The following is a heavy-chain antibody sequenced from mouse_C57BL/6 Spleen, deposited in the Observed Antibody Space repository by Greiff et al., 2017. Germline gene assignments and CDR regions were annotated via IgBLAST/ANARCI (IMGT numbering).Heavy chain of an antibody. J-gene: IGHJ4*01. CDR2: INPGSGGT. CDR1: GYAFTNYL. Sequence: VMLVESGAELVRPGTSVKVSCKASGYAFTNYLIEWVKQRPGQGLEWIGVINPGSGGTNYNEKFKGKATLTADKSSSTAYMQLSSLTSDDSAVYFCARRSYTLYSMDYWGQGTSVTVSS. V-gene: IGHV1-54*01. CDR3: ARRSYTLYSMDY. D-gene: IGHD1-1*01.